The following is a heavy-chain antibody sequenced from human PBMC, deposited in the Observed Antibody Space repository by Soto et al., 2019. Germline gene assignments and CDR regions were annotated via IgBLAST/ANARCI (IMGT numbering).Heavy chain of an antibody. J-gene: IGHJ4*02. CDR2: IYYSGST. CDR3: GRQFRISIVRGAKPGVDY. Sequence: QLQLQESGPGLVKPSETLSLTCTVSGGSISSTDYYWGWIRQPPGKGLEWIGSIYYSGSTYYNPSLKSRVTISVDTSKNQFSLKLSSVTAADTAVYYCGRQFRISIVRGAKPGVDYWGQGTLVTVSS. D-gene: IGHD3-10*01. CDR1: GGSISSTDYY. V-gene: IGHV4-39*01.